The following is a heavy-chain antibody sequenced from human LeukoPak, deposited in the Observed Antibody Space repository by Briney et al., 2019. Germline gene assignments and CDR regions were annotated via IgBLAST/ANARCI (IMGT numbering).Heavy chain of an antibody. CDR2: ISYDGSNK. J-gene: IGHJ6*02. D-gene: IGHD6-6*01. CDR3: AKGHSAAPPRYYYYGMDV. Sequence: GRSLRLSCAASGFTFSSYGMHWVRQAPGKGLEWVAVISYDGSNKYYADSVKGRFTISRDNSKNTLYLQMNSLRAEDTAVYYCAKGHSAAPPRYYYYGMDVWGQGTTVTVSS. V-gene: IGHV3-30*18. CDR1: GFTFSSYG.